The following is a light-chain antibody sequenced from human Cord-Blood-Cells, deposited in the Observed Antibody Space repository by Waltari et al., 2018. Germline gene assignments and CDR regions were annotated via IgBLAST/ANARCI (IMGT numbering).Light chain of an antibody. CDR1: SSDVGGYTS. J-gene: IGLJ3*02. Sequence: QSALTQPASVSGSPAQSITISCTGTSSDVGGYTSVSWYQQHPGKAPKPMIYVVSNRPAGVSNRFAGSKSGNTASLTISGLQAEDEADYYCSSYTSSSTWVFGGGTKLTVL. CDR2: VVS. V-gene: IGLV2-14*01. CDR3: SSYTSSSTWV.